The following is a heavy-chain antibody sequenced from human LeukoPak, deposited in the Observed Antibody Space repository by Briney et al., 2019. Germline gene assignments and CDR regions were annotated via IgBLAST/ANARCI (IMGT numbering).Heavy chain of an antibody. J-gene: IGHJ4*02. CDR2: ISYDGSNK. CDR1: GFTFSSYA. Sequence: GRSLRLSCAASGFTFSSYAMHWVRQAPGKGLEWVAVISYDGSNKYYADSVKGRFTISRDNSKNTLYLQMNSLRAEDTAVYYCARRLLWQYRAGSALDYWGQGTLVTVSS. CDR3: ARRLLWQYRAGSALDY. V-gene: IGHV3-30-3*01. D-gene: IGHD2-21*01.